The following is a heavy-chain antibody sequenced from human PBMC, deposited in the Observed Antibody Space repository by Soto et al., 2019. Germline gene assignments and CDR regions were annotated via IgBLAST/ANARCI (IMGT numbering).Heavy chain of an antibody. V-gene: IGHV4-34*01. CDR2: INDRGSI. J-gene: IGHJ2*01. D-gene: IGHD3-9*01. CDR1: GGSFSGDY. Sequence: QVQLQQWGAGPVRPLETLSLTCGVSGGSFSGDYWAWIRQSPGTGLEWIGEINDRGSINYNPSLKSRVSISVDTSKNHCSLNLRSVTAADTAVYYCARESHDILTGPPWVWYFDLWGRGTLVTVSS. CDR3: ARESHDILTGPPWVWYFDL.